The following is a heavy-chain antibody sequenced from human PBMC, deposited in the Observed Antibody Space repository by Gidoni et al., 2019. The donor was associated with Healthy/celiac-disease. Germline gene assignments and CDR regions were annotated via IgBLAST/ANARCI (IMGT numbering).Heavy chain of an antibody. CDR1: GFTFGDYA. D-gene: IGHD3-3*01. CDR3: TRDYDFWSGPNYYYGMDV. J-gene: IGHJ6*02. V-gene: IGHV3-49*04. Sequence: EVQLVESGGGLVQPGRSLRLSCTASGFTFGDYAMSWVRQAPGKGLEWVGFIRSKAYGGTTEYAASVKGRFTISRDDSKSIAYLQMNSLKTEDTAVYYCTRDYDFWSGPNYYYGMDVWGQGTTVTVSS. CDR2: IRSKAYGGTT.